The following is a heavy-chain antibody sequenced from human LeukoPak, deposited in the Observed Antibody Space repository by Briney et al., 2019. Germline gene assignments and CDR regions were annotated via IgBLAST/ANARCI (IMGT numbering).Heavy chain of an antibody. D-gene: IGHD6-13*01. CDR3: ARDTYSSSWYIRWFDP. V-gene: IGHV4-59*12. CDR2: IYYSGST. Sequence: SETLSLACTVSGGSIGSYYWSWIRQPPGKGLEWIGYIYYSGSTYYNPSLKSRVTISVDTSKNQFSLKLSSVTAADTAVYYCARDTYSSSWYIRWFDPWGQGTLVTVSS. J-gene: IGHJ5*02. CDR1: GGSIGSYY.